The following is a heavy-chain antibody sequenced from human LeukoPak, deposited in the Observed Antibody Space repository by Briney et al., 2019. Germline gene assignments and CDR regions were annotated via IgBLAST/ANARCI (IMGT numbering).Heavy chain of an antibody. CDR2: IYSGGST. CDR3: ARGETSSYDY. D-gene: IGHD2-2*01. J-gene: IGHJ4*02. V-gene: IGHV3-53*01. Sequence: GGSLRLSCVASGFAVGSKSMSWVRQSPGKGLEWVSVIYSGGSTYYADSVKGRFTISRDNSKNTVYLQMNSLRAEDTAVYYCARGETSSYDYWGQGTLVTVSS. CDR1: GFAVGSKS.